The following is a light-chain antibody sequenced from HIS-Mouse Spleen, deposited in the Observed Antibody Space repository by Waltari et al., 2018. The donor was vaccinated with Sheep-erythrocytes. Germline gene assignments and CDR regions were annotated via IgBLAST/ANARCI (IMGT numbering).Light chain of an antibody. J-gene: IGKJ3*01. V-gene: IGKV1-33*01. CDR3: QQYDNLT. CDR2: DAS. Sequence: DIQMTQSPSSLSASVGDRVTITSQASQDISNYLNWYQQKPGKAPKLLIYDASNLETGVPSRFSGSGSGTDFTFTISSLQPEDIATYYCQQYDNLTFGPGTKVDIK. CDR1: QDISNY.